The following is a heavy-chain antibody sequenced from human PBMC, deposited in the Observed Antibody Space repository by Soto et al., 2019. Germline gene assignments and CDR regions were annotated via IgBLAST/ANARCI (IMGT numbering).Heavy chain of an antibody. J-gene: IGHJ4*02. V-gene: IGHV4-34*01. CDR2: INHSVST. CDR3: VRGPISYIWGSYRFGGHDY. Sequence: QVQLQQWGAGLLKPSETLSLTCAVYGGSFSGYYWSWIRQPPGQGLEWIGDINHSVSTNYNPSVKRRVTISVDTCKNQFALKLGSVTAADTPVYYCVRGPISYIWGSYRFGGHDYLGQGTLVTVSS. CDR1: GGSFSGYY. D-gene: IGHD3-16*02.